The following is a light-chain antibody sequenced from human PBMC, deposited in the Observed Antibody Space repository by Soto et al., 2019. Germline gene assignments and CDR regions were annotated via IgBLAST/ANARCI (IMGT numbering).Light chain of an antibody. CDR1: QSVTSGY. CDR2: GAS. CDR3: QQYGSSVIT. Sequence: EIVLTQSPGTLSLSPGERATLSCRASQSVTSGYLAWYQQKPSQAPRLLIYGASSRATGIPARFSGSGSGTDFTLTISRLEPEDFAVYYCQQYGSSVITFGQGTRLEIK. J-gene: IGKJ5*01. V-gene: IGKV3-20*01.